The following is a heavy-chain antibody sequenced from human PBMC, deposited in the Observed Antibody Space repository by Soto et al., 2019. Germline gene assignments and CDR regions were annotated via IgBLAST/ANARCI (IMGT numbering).Heavy chain of an antibody. CDR2: ISSSSSYI. J-gene: IGHJ4*02. D-gene: IGHD2-15*01. CDR3: ATYGPSGH. CDR1: GFTFSSYS. Sequence: GGSLRLSCAASGFTFSSYSMNWVRQAPGKGLEWVSSISSSSSYIYYADSVKGRFTISGDNAKNSLYLQMNSLRAENTAVYYCATYGPSGHWGQGTLVTVSS. V-gene: IGHV3-21*01.